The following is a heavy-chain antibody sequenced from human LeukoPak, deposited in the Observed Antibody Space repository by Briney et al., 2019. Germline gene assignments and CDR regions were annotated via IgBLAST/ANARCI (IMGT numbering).Heavy chain of an antibody. CDR1: GFTVSSNY. J-gene: IGHJ4*02. D-gene: IGHD6-13*01. Sequence: GGSLRLSCAASGFTVSSNYMSWVRQVPGKGLEWVSVIYSGGSTYYADSVKGRFTISRDNSKNTLYLQMNSLRAEDTAVYYCARDPHSSSWYYYFDYWGQGTLVTVSS. CDR3: ARDPHSSSWYYYFDY. V-gene: IGHV3-66*02. CDR2: IYSGGST.